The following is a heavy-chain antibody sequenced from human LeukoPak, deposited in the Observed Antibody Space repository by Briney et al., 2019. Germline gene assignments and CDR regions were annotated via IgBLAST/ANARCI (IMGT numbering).Heavy chain of an antibody. V-gene: IGHV4-59*11. CDR3: VGEVARGFRFDY. CDR2: VFDSGST. CDR1: GATISGHY. Sequence: PSETLSLTCTVSGATISGHYWSWIRQPPGKGLEWIGHVFDSGSTIYNPSLKSRVSMSLDMPKSQFSLKLSSVTAADAAVYYCVGEVARGFRFDYWGHGTLVTVSS. D-gene: IGHD5-12*01. J-gene: IGHJ4*01.